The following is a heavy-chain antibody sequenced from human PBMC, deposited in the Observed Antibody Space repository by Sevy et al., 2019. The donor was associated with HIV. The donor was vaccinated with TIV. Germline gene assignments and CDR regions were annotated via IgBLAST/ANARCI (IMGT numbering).Heavy chain of an antibody. V-gene: IGHV1-2*06. D-gene: IGHD3-3*01. CDR1: GYIFSDYN. CDR3: VREDINAPRTLLSFDI. Sequence: ASVKVSCKTTGYIFSDYNMHWVRQAPGQGLEWMALINPNSGDTIYAHNFRGRVSVTRDTSMSTAYMELSGLTSDDTAVYYCVREDINAPRTLLSFDIWGQGTMVTVSS. CDR2: INPNSGDT. J-gene: IGHJ3*02.